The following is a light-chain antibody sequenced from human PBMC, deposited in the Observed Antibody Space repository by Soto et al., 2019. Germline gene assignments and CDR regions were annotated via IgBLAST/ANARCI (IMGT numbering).Light chain of an antibody. CDR1: QSLMYRDSNTY. V-gene: IGKV2-30*01. CDR3: MQATHWPYT. CDR2: KVY. J-gene: IGKJ2*01. Sequence: AVMTQSPLSLPVTLGQSASIACESSQSLMYRDSNTYLNWFHQRPGQSPRRLIYKVYNRDSGVPHRFSGSGSGTDFTLEISGVEAEDVGVYYCMQATHWPYTFGQGTKLEIK.